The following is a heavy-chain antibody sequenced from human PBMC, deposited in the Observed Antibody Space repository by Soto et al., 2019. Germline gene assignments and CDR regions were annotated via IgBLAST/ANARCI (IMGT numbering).Heavy chain of an antibody. Sequence: QVQLVQSGAEVKKPGASVKISCKTSGYTFTSYYVHWVRQAPGQGLEWMGMAYPSGGATSYAQKFQGRVAVTADTATSTVYMDLYSLRSDDTAVYYCGTTMTMPWYFDFWGQGTLVSVSS. V-gene: IGHV1-46*01. J-gene: IGHJ4*02. CDR1: GYTFTSYY. CDR2: AYPSGGAT. D-gene: IGHD4-17*01. CDR3: GTTMTMPWYFDF.